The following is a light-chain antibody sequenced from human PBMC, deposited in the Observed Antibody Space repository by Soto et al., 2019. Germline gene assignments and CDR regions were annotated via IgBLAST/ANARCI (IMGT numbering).Light chain of an antibody. CDR2: EVS. V-gene: IGLV2-14*01. CDR1: SSDVGGYKF. Sequence: QSARTQPASVSGSPGQSITISCTGTSSDVGGYKFVSWYQQHPGKAPKLMIYEVSNRPSGVSSRFSDSKSGNTASLTISGLQAEDEADYYCGSYTGSIYVFGTGTKVTVL. J-gene: IGLJ1*01. CDR3: GSYTGSIYV.